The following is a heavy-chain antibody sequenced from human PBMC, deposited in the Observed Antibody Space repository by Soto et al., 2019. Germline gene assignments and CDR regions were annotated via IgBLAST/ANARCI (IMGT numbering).Heavy chain of an antibody. Sequence: EVQLLESGGGLVQPGGSLRLSCAASGFTFSSYAMSWVRQAQGKGLEWVSAISGSGGSTYYADSVKGRFTISRDNSKNTLYLQMNSLRAEDTAVYYCAKDYYDSSGYYSGDYWGQGTLVTVSS. CDR1: GFTFSSYA. D-gene: IGHD3-22*01. CDR3: AKDYYDSSGYYSGDY. CDR2: ISGSGGST. V-gene: IGHV3-23*01. J-gene: IGHJ4*02.